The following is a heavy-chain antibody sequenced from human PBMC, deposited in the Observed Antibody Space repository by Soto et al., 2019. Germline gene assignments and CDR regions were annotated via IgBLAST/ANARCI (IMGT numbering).Heavy chain of an antibody. CDR3: ARTTAVPNTLRSRYYFDY. D-gene: IGHD4-17*01. J-gene: IGHJ4*02. CDR1: GGSVNNRTYY. CDR2: VYYSGTT. Sequence: SETLSLTCSVSGGSVNNRTYYWSWIRQPPGKRLEWIGYVYYSGTTNYNPSLKSRVSISVDTSKNQFSLGLSSVTAADTALYYCARTTAVPNTLRSRYYFDYWGQGTLVTVSS. V-gene: IGHV4-61*01.